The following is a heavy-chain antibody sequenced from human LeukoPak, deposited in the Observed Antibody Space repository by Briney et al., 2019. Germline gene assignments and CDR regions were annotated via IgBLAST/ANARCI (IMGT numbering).Heavy chain of an antibody. CDR1: GGSVSGHY. D-gene: IGHD1-26*01. J-gene: IGHJ4*02. V-gene: IGHV4-59*02. CDR3: ARVSGSYDYFDY. Sequence: SETLSLTCAVSGGSVSGHYWSWIRQPPGKGLEWIGYIHYSGTTNYNPSLKSRVTISVDTSKNHLSLKLTSMTAADTAVFYCARVSGSYDYFDYWGQGTLVTVSS. CDR2: IHYSGTT.